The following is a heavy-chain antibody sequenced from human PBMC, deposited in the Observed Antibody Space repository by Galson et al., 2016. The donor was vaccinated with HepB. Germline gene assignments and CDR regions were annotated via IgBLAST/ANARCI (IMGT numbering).Heavy chain of an antibody. CDR3: ARAGNQRAFDS. D-gene: IGHD1-14*01. Sequence: SLRLSCAASGFTFNKYAIHWVRQAPGRGLEYVSSINANGSGTSHADSVKGRFTTSRDNSRNTPSLQMDSLRVADMSVYYCARAGNQRAFDSWGQGIMVTVSS. V-gene: IGHV3-64*02. J-gene: IGHJ4*02. CDR2: INANGSGT. CDR1: GFTFNKYA.